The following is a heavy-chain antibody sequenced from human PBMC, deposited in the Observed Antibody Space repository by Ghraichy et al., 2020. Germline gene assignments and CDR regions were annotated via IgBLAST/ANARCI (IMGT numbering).Heavy chain of an antibody. Sequence: SETLSLTCTVSGGSISSYYWSWIRQPPGKGLEWIGYIYYSGSTNYNPSLKSRVTISVDTSKNQFSLKLSSVTAADTAVYYCARDRLGTCDYWGQGTLVTVSS. J-gene: IGHJ4*02. CDR2: IYYSGST. CDR1: GGSISSYY. CDR3: ARDRLGTCDY. V-gene: IGHV4-59*01.